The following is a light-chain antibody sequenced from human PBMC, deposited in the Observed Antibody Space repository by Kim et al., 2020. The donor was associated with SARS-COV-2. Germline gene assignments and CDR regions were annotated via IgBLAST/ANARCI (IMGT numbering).Light chain of an antibody. CDR1: QGVCSPC. J-gene: IGKJ2*01. Sequence: PGEGATLSCRISQGVCSPCLAWYQQIPGQAHRLISYSVSKRATGIPDRFSGSGSGTDFTLTISRLEPEDFAVYECQQYGIAPHYTFGQGTKLAI. CDR3: QQYGIAPHYT. V-gene: IGKV3-20*01. CDR2: SVS.